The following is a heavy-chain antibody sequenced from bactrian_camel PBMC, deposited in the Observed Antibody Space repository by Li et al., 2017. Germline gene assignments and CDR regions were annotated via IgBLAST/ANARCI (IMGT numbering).Heavy chain of an antibody. Sequence: HVQLVESGGGSVQSGRSLILSCKVTGGPKLTFCMGWFRQAPGKEREGVASLASDGSSIYANSLKGRFTISQDNAKNTIYLQMNSLKPEDTAMYYCAASRLGSTTNWRHERRWGYWGHGTQVTVS. CDR3: AASRLGSTTNWRHERRWGY. V-gene: IGHV3S53*01. CDR1: GGPKLTFC. CDR2: LASDGSS. D-gene: IGHD1*01. J-gene: IGHJ4*01.